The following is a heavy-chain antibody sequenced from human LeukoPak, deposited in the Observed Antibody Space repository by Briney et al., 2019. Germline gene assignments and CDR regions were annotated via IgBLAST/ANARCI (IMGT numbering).Heavy chain of an antibody. J-gene: IGHJ4*02. CDR3: AKGMGIAVAGTLGIFDY. D-gene: IGHD6-19*01. CDR2: ISGSGGST. CDR1: GFTFSSYA. V-gene: IGHV3-23*01. Sequence: GGSLRLSCAASGFTFSSYAMSWVRQAPGKGLEWVSAISGSGGSTYYADSVMGRFTISRDNSKNTLYLQMNSLRAEDTAVYYCAKGMGIAVAGTLGIFDYWGQGTLVTVSS.